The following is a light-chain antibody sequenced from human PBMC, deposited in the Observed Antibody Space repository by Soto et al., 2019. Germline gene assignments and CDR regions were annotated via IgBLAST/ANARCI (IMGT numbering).Light chain of an antibody. CDR3: MQALQPPLT. CDR1: QSLLQSNGYNY. J-gene: IGKJ5*01. V-gene: IGKV2-28*01. Sequence: DIVMTQSPLSLPVTPGESASISFRSSQSLLQSNGYNYLDWYLQKPGQSPQLLIYLGSNRASGVPDRFSGSGSGTDFTLKISRVEAEDVGVYYCMQALQPPLTFGQGTRLEIK. CDR2: LGS.